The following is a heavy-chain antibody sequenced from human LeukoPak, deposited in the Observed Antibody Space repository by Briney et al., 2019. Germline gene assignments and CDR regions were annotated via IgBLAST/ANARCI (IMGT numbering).Heavy chain of an antibody. CDR2: ISSSSSYI. Sequence: GRSLRLSCAASGFTFSSYSMNWVRQAPGKGLEWVSSISSSSSYIYYADSVKGRFTISRDNAKNSLYLQMNSLRAEDTAVYYCAIADIVVVPAAPDAFDIWGQGTMVTVSS. D-gene: IGHD2-2*01. CDR1: GFTFSSYS. J-gene: IGHJ3*02. CDR3: AIADIVVVPAAPDAFDI. V-gene: IGHV3-21*01.